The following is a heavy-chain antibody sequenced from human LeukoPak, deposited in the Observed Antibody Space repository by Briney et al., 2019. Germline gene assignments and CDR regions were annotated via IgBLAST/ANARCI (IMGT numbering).Heavy chain of an antibody. D-gene: IGHD3-10*02. J-gene: IGHJ6*04. Sequence: PGCSVPVSHPACGLTFRSYEMNWVRQPPRKGLEGVSYISSSGSTIYYAHSVKGRFTISRDNAKNSLYLQMNSLRAEDTAVYYCAELGITMIGGVWGKGTTVTISS. CDR1: GLTFRSYE. V-gene: IGHV3-48*03. CDR2: ISSSGSTI. CDR3: AELGITMIGGV.